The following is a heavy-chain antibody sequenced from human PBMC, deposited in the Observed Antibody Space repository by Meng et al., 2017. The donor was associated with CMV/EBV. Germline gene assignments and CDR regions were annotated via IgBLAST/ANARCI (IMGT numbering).Heavy chain of an antibody. Sequence: GGSLRLSCAASGFTFSDHYMDWVRQAPGKGLEWVAVISYDGSNKYYADSVKGRFTISRDNSKNTLYLQMNSLRAEDTAVYYCARDKRFQGWFDPWGQGTLVTVSS. CDR3: ARDKRFQGWFDP. V-gene: IGHV3-30-3*01. D-gene: IGHD5-24*01. J-gene: IGHJ5*02. CDR2: ISYDGSNK. CDR1: GFTFSDHY.